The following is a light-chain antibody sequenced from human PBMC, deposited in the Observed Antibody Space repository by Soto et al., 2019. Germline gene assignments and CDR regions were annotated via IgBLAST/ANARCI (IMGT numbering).Light chain of an antibody. Sequence: DIQVTQSPSSLSASVGDRVTITCQASQDISDFLNWYQQKPGKAPKLLIYAASILETGVPSRFSGSGSGTDFTFPISSLQPEDFATYYCQQYDILPTFGRGTKVEMK. CDR2: AAS. CDR3: QQYDILPT. CDR1: QDISDF. V-gene: IGKV1-33*01. J-gene: IGKJ2*01.